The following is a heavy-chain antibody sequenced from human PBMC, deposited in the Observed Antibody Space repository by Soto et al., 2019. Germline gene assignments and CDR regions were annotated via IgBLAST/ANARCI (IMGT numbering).Heavy chain of an antibody. CDR2: IYYSGKT. CDR3: ARDLYYYDGSGPDDGFDI. Sequence: PSETLSLTCTVSGASINRGDYYWSWIRQPPGKGLEWIGSIYYSGKTYYSPSLKSRVSMSQDTSKNQFYLKLNSVTAADTAVYYCARDLYYYDGSGPDDGFDIWGQGTMVTVSS. V-gene: IGHV4-30-4*01. CDR1: GASINRGDYY. J-gene: IGHJ3*02. D-gene: IGHD3-22*01.